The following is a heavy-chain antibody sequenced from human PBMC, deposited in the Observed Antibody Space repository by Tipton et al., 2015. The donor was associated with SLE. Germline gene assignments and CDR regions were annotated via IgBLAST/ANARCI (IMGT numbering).Heavy chain of an antibody. CDR3: ATSPPGFREGEFDR. Sequence: TLSPTCTVSGGSFRSYYWSWIRQPPGKRLEWIGYIYYNGNTDYNSSLKSRVTISVDASKNQFSLKLNSVTSADTAVYYCATSPPGFREGEFDRWGQGTLVTVSS. D-gene: IGHD3-10*01. CDR1: GGSFRSYY. CDR2: IYYNGNT. J-gene: IGHJ4*02. V-gene: IGHV4-59*01.